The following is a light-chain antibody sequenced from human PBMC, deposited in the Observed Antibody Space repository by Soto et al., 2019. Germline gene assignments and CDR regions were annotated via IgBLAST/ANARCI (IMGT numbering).Light chain of an antibody. CDR2: AVS. J-gene: IGLJ2*01. CDR1: SSNVGGYNY. V-gene: IGLV2-14*01. Sequence: QSALTQPASVSGSPGQSITISCTGTSSNVGGYNYVSWYQQHPGKAPKLMIYAVSDRPSGVSNRFSGSKSGNTASLTISGLQAEDEADYYCSSYTSSGTLLVFGGGTQLTVL. CDR3: SSYTSSGTLLV.